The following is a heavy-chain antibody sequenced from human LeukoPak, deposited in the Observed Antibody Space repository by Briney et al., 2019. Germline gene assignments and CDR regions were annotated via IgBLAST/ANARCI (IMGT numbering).Heavy chain of an antibody. CDR3: ARDGSGWGYY. CDR1: GFTFSSYT. Sequence: GGSLRLSCAASGFTFSSYTMSWVRQAPGKGLEWVAHIKQDGSEKYYVDSVKGRFTISRDNAKNSLYLQMNSLRADDTAVYYCARDGSGWGYYWGQGTLVIVSS. CDR2: IKQDGSEK. V-gene: IGHV3-7*01. J-gene: IGHJ4*02. D-gene: IGHD6-19*01.